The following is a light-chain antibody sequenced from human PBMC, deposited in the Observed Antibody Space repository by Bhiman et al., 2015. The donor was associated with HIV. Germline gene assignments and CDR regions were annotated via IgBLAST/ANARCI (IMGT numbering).Light chain of an antibody. J-gene: IGLJ1*01. V-gene: IGLV2-14*03. Sequence: QSALTQPASVSGSPGQSITISCTGSSRDVGGYNYVSWYQQHPGKAPKVMIYDVSNRPSGVSNRFSGSKSGNTASLTISGLQSEDEADYYCSSHTARTNYVFGTGTKLTVL. CDR1: SRDVGGYNY. CDR3: SSHTARTNYV. CDR2: DVS.